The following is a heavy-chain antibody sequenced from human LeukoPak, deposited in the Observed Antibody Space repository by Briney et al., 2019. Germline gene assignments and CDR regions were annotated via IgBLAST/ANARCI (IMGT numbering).Heavy chain of an antibody. CDR3: ARPYDTSGRSPNDAFDI. CDR2: MNPNSGNT. Sequence: ASVKVSCKASGYTFTSYDINWVRQATGQGLEWMGWMNPNSGNTGYAQNFQGRVTMTRNTSISTAYMELSSLRSEDTAVYYCARPYDTSGRSPNDAFDIWGQGTMVTVSS. CDR1: GYTFTSYD. D-gene: IGHD3-22*01. V-gene: IGHV1-8*01. J-gene: IGHJ3*02.